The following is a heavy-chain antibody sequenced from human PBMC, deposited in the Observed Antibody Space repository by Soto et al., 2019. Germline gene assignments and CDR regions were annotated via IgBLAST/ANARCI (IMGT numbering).Heavy chain of an antibody. CDR2: ISYDGSNK. D-gene: IGHD3-10*01. Sequence: QVQLVESGGGVVQPGRSLRLSCAASGFTFSSYGMHWVRQAPGKGLEWVAVISYDGSNKYYADSVKGRFTISRDNSKNTLYLQMNSLRAEDTAVYYWANGRGITMVRGVLWGQGTLVTVSS. V-gene: IGHV3-30*18. J-gene: IGHJ4*02. CDR1: GFTFSSYG. CDR3: ANGRGITMVRGVL.